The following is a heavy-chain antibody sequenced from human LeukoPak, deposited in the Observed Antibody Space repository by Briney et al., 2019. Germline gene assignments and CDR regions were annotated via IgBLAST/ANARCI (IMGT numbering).Heavy chain of an antibody. J-gene: IGHJ4*02. CDR3: ARDPGYVSGYYRDY. D-gene: IGHD5-12*01. CDR1: GGSISGSSYY. Sequence: SETLSLTCTVSGGSISGSSYYWAWIRQPPGKGLEWIASVYYTGSTYYNPSFQSRVTISVDTSNNHFSLNLRSVTAADTAVYYCARDPGYVSGYYRDYWGQGTLVTVSS. CDR2: VYYTGST. V-gene: IGHV4-39*07.